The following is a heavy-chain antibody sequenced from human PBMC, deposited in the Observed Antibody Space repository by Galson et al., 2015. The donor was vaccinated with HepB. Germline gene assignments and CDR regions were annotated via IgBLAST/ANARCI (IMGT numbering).Heavy chain of an antibody. V-gene: IGHV3-30-3*01. CDR2: ISYDGSNK. CDR3: ARDTADYYYYYYMDV. CDR1: GFTFSSYA. D-gene: IGHD4-17*01. J-gene: IGHJ6*03. Sequence: SLRLSCAASGFTFSSYAMHWVRQAPGKGLEWVAVISYDGSNKYYADSVKGRFTISRDNSKNTLYLQMNSLRAEDTAVYYCARDTADYYYYYYMDVWGKGTTGTASS.